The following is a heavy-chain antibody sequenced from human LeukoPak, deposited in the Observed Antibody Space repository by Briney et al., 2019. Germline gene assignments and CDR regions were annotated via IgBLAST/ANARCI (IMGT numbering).Heavy chain of an antibody. CDR2: INPSGGRT. CDR3: ARGASSIAALNPFWYFDL. D-gene: IGHD6-6*01. CDR1: GYTFTSYY. J-gene: IGHJ2*01. Sequence: ASVNVSCKASGYTFTSYYMHWVRQGPQQGLEWMGIINPSGGRTSSAQKFQGRVTMTRDTSTNTVYMELSSLRSEDTAVYYCARGASSIAALNPFWYFDLWGRGTLVTVSS. V-gene: IGHV1-46*01.